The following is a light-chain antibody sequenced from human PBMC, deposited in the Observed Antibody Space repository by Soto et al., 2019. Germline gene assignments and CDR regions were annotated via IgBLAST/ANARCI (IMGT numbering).Light chain of an antibody. Sequence: QSALTQPASVSGSPGQSITISCTGTTSDVGGSHFVSWYQHLPGKAPKLMIYEIRNRPSGVSDRFSGSKSGNTASLTISGLQAEDEADYYCCSFSTSTPLYVFGTGTKLTVL. CDR1: TSDVGGSHF. J-gene: IGLJ1*01. CDR2: EIR. CDR3: CSFSTSTPLYV. V-gene: IGLV2-14*01.